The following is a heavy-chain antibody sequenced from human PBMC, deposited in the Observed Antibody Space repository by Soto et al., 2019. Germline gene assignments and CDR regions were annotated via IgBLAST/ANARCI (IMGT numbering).Heavy chain of an antibody. Sequence: GSGPALVNPTQTLTLTCTFSGFSLSTSGMCVSWIRQPPGKALEWLALIDWDDDKYYSTSLKTRLTISKDTSKNQVVLTMTNMDPVDTATYYCARSKNYYGSGSYPPSFDYWGQGTLVTVSS. D-gene: IGHD3-10*01. CDR3: ARSKNYYGSGSYPPSFDY. CDR2: IDWDDDK. J-gene: IGHJ4*02. CDR1: GFSLSTSGMC. V-gene: IGHV2-70*01.